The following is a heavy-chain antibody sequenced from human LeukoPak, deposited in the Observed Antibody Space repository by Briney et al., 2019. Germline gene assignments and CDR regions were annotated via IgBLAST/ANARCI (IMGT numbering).Heavy chain of an antibody. CDR2: ISGSDSST. V-gene: IGHV3-23*01. D-gene: IGHD1-26*01. CDR1: GFTFSSYA. Sequence: GGSLRLSCVASGFTFSSYAMSWVRQAPGKGLEWVSTISGSDSSTYYADSVRGRFTISRDNSKNTVFLQMNSLRVDDTAIYYCAKDQDVYSGSQSWGQGTLVTVSS. CDR3: AKDQDVYSGSQS. J-gene: IGHJ4*02.